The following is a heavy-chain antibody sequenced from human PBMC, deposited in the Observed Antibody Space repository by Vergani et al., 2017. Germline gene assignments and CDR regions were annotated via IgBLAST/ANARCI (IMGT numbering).Heavy chain of an antibody. CDR1: GFRFSDYH. CDR3: AREDCSGTSCWKENWFDP. J-gene: IGHJ5*02. CDR2: ISSSGDNI. V-gene: IGHV3-11*01. D-gene: IGHD2-2*01. Sequence: QVQLVESGGGLVKPGGSLRLSCAASGFRFSDYHMSWIRQAPGKGLEWVSYISSSGDNIHYADSVKGRFTISRDNAKNSLYLQMNILRAEDTAVYFCAREDCSGTSCWKENWFDPWCQGTLVTVSS.